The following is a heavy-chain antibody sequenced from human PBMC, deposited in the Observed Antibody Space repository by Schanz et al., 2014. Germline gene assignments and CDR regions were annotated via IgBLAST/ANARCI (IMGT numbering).Heavy chain of an antibody. V-gene: IGHV4-39*01. CDR1: GGSISDSGAY. Sequence: QLQMQTSGPGLVRPWETLSLTCTVSGGSISDSGAYWGWFRQTPGKGLEGIANLFYGGSKYYNPSFESRVTMSVAASNNQSSLRLGSGTAADTGVYYCARHNRVWFGKEGCWGQGTLVTVSS. CDR3: ARHNRVWFGKEGC. J-gene: IGHJ4*02. D-gene: IGHD3-10*01. CDR2: LFYGGSK.